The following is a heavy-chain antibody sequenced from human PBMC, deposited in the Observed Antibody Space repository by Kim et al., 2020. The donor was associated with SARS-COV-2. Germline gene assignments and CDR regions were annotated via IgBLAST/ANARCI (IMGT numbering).Heavy chain of an antibody. Sequence: GQFTIARDNSKNTLYLQMNSLRAEDTAVYYCAKGWRGITIFGVVIPHWDYWGQGTLVTVSS. V-gene: IGHV3-23*01. J-gene: IGHJ4*02. D-gene: IGHD3-3*01. CDR3: AKGWRGITIFGVVIPHWDY.